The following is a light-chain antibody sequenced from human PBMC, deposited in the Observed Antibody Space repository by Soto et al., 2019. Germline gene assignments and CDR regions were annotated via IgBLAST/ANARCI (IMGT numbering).Light chain of an antibody. Sequence: DIQMTQSPSTLSASVGDRVTITCRASQSISSCLAWYQQKPGKAPKLLIYKASSLESGVPSRFSGSGSGTEYTLTISSRQPDDFAAYYCQQYNSYSPLTFGGGTKVEIK. J-gene: IGKJ4*01. CDR2: KAS. V-gene: IGKV1-5*03. CDR3: QQYNSYSPLT. CDR1: QSISSC.